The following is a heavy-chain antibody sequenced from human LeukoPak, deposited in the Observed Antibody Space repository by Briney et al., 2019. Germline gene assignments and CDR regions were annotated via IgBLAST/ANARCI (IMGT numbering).Heavy chain of an antibody. D-gene: IGHD3-22*01. J-gene: IGHJ2*01. Sequence: SETLSLTCTVSGGSISSSSYYWAWIRQPPGKGLEWIGSIHYSGSTYYNPSLKSRVTISVDTSKNQFSLKLSSVTAADTAVYYCARHYYDSSGYYIGYFDLWGRGTLVTVSS. V-gene: IGHV4-39*01. CDR2: IHYSGST. CDR1: GGSISSSSYY. CDR3: ARHYYDSSGYYIGYFDL.